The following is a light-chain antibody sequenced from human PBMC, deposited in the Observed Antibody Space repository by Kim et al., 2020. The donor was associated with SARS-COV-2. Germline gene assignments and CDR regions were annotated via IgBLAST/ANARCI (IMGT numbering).Light chain of an antibody. CDR1: SSNLGAYYD. CDR3: QSYDSILSSVI. V-gene: IGLV1-40*01. CDR2: KNN. Sequence: QSVLTQTSSVAGAPGQRVTISCTGTSSNLGAYYDVNWYQQVPGTAPKLIIYKNNNRPSGVPDRFSGSKSDTSASLDITGLQVEDEADYYCQSYDSILSSVIFGGGTQLTVL. J-gene: IGLJ2*01.